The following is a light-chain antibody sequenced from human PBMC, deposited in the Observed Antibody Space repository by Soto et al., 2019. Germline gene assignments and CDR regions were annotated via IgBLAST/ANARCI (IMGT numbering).Light chain of an antibody. CDR3: CSYAGSSTFVL. Sequence: QSALTQPASVSGSPGQSITISCTGTSVDIGTYNLVSWYRQYPGEAPKLMIYEVSKLPSGVSNRFSGPKSGNTASLTISGLQAEDEADYYCCSYAGSSTFVLFGGGTKLTVL. J-gene: IGLJ2*01. V-gene: IGLV2-23*02. CDR1: SVDIGTYNL. CDR2: EVS.